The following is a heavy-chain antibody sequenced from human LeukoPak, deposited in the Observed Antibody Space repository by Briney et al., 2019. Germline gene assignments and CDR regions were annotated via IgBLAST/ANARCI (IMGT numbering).Heavy chain of an antibody. CDR1: GFTFSSFE. J-gene: IGHJ4*02. CDR3: AREMGGYPFDY. CDR2: ISTSGITI. V-gene: IGHV3-48*03. D-gene: IGHD5-12*01. Sequence: GSLRLSCAASGFTFSSFEMNWVRQAPGTGLEWVSYISTSGITIYYADSVKGRFTISRDNAKNSLYLQMNSLRAEDTAVYYCAREMGGYPFDYWGQGTLVTVSS.